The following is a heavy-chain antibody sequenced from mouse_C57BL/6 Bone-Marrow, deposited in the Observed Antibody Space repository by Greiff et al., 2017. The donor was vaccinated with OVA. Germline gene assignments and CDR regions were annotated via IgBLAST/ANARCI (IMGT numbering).Heavy chain of an antibody. CDR2: ISRGSSTI. Sequence: EVMLVESGGGLVKPGGSLKLSCAASGFTFSDYGMHWVRQAPEKGLEWVAYISRGSSTIYYADTVKGRFTISRDNAKNTLFLQMTSLRSEDTAMYYCAINWEDYAMDYWGQGTSVTVSS. V-gene: IGHV5-17*01. CDR1: GFTFSDYG. D-gene: IGHD4-1*01. J-gene: IGHJ4*01. CDR3: AINWEDYAMDY.